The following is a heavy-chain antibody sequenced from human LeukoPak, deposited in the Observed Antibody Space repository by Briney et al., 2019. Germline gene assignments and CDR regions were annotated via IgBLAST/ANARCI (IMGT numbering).Heavy chain of an antibody. J-gene: IGHJ6*02. CDR3: ARGRARYGMDV. V-gene: IGHV1-8*01. CDR1: GYTFTSYD. Sequence: ASVKVSCEASGYTFTSYDINWVRQATGQGLEWMGWINPSTGKTGYAQRFQGRVTMTRNTSISTAYVELSSLRFEDTAMYYCARGRARYGMDVWGQGTTVTVSS. CDR2: INPSTGKT.